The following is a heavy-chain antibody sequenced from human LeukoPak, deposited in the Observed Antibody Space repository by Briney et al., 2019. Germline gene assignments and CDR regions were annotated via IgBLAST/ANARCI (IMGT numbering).Heavy chain of an antibody. V-gene: IGHV3-7*01. CDR2: IKQDGSDK. J-gene: IGHJ4*02. D-gene: IGHD4-17*01. Sequence: GGSLALECAASGFTFSSYWMTWVRQAPGKGLEWVANIKQDGSDKYYAASVKGRFTISRDNAKNSLYLQMNSLRAEDTAVYYCARGLTDYVYAYFDHWRQRKLFTVSS. CDR1: GFTFSSYW. CDR3: ARGLTDYVYAYFDH.